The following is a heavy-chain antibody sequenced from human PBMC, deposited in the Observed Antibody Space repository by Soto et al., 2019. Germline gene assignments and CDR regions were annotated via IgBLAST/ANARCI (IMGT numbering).Heavy chain of an antibody. Sequence: VQLVESGGGVVQPGRSLRLSCAASGFTFSSYAMHWVRQAPGKGLEWVAVISYDGSNKYYADSVKGRFTISRDNSKNTLYLQMNSLRAEDTAVYYCARGGDCSGGSCYPADAFDIWGQGTMVTVSS. D-gene: IGHD2-15*01. CDR2: ISYDGSNK. CDR3: ARGGDCSGGSCYPADAFDI. CDR1: GFTFSSYA. V-gene: IGHV3-30-3*01. J-gene: IGHJ3*02.